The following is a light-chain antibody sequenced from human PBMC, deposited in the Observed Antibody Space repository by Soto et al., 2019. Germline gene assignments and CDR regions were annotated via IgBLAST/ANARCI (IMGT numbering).Light chain of an antibody. CDR3: LQYGRSPT. CDR2: GAS. V-gene: IGKV3-20*01. Sequence: EIVLTQSPGTLSLSPGERATLSCRASQSVSNNYLAWYQQKPGQAPRLLIYGASTRATGIPDRFSGSGSGTDFTLTINRVEAEDSAVYYCLQYGRSPTFGPRTKVDIK. CDR1: QSVSNNY. J-gene: IGKJ3*01.